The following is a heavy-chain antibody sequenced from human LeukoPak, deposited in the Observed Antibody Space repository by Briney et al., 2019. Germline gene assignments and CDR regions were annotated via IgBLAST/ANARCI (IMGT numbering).Heavy chain of an antibody. V-gene: IGHV5-51*01. CDR3: ARQVHSSGYLYYFDY. CDR2: IYPVDCDT. J-gene: IGHJ4*02. Sequence: GESLKIPCKGSGYSFTSYWIGWVRQMPGKGLEWMGIIYPVDCDTRYCPAFQGQVTISDDKFISTTYLQWRSLKASDTAMYYCARQVHSSGYLYYFDYWGQGTLVTVSS. CDR1: GYSFTSYW. D-gene: IGHD3-22*01.